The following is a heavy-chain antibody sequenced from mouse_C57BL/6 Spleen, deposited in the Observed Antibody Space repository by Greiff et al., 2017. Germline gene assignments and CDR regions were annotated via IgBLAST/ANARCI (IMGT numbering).Heavy chain of an antibody. V-gene: IGHV1-69*01. CDR2: IDPSDSYT. D-gene: IGHD2-3*01. J-gene: IGHJ3*01. CDR3: ATIYDGYYSFAY. CDR1: GYTFTSYW. Sequence: QVQLQQPGAELVMPGASVKLSCKASGYTFTSYWMHWVKQRPGQGLEWIGEIDPSDSYTNYNQKFKGKSTLTVDKSSSTAYMQLSSLTSEDSAVYYCATIYDGYYSFAYWGQGTLVTVSA.